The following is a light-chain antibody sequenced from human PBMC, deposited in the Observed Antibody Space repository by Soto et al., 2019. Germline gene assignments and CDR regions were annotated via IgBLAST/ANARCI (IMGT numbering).Light chain of an antibody. CDR1: QSVSSK. CDR2: GAS. V-gene: IGKV3-15*01. CDR3: QQYNNWPPIN. Sequence: EIVMTQSPATLSVSPGERATLSCRASQSVSSKLAWYQQKPGQAPRLLIYGASNRDNGIPARLSGSGSGTEFTLTISSMQSEDFAVYYCQQYNNWPPINFGQGTRMEIK. J-gene: IGKJ5*01.